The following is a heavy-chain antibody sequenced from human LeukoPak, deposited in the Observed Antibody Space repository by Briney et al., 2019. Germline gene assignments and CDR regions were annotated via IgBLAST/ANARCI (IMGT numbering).Heavy chain of an antibody. D-gene: IGHD1-26*01. J-gene: IGHJ6*03. Sequence: GGSLRLSCAVSEFTFNNYSMNWVRQAPGKGLEWVSYISRSSRTIYYADSVKGRFTISRDNAENSLYLQMNSLRADDTAVYYCARVGVGYSYYMDVWGKGTTVTVSS. CDR1: EFTFNNYS. V-gene: IGHV3-48*04. CDR2: ISRSSRTI. CDR3: ARVGVGYSYYMDV.